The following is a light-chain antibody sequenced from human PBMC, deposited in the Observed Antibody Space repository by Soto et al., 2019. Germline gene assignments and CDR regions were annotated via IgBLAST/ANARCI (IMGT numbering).Light chain of an antibody. Sequence: IPLTQSPSSLSASVGDRVTITCRASQGITSYLAWYQQKPGEAPKLLLYAASTLQGGVPSRFSGSGYGTDFTLTINNLQPEDSATYFCQQLKIYPPTFGGGTNLEIK. CDR1: QGITSY. J-gene: IGKJ4*01. CDR3: QQLKIYPPT. CDR2: AAS. V-gene: IGKV1-9*01.